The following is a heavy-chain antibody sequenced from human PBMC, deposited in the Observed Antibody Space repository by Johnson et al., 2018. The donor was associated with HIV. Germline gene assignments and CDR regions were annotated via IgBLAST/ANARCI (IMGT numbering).Heavy chain of an antibody. D-gene: IGHD6-13*01. CDR3: ARGKGAAAAEAFDI. V-gene: IGHV3-30*04. CDR2: IPNDGSNE. J-gene: IGHJ3*02. CDR1: GFTFSSYA. Sequence: QVLLVESGGGLVQPGRSLRLSCVASGFTFSSYAMHWVRQAPGKGLEWVAVIPNDGSNEYYADSVKGRFTISRDNSENTLYLQMNSLRAEDTAVYYCARGKGAAAAEAFDIWGQGTMVTVSS.